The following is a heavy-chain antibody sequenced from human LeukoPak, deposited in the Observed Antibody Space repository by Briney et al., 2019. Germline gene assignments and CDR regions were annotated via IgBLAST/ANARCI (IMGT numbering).Heavy chain of an antibody. CDR2: ISDSGGST. V-gene: IGHV3-23*01. D-gene: IGHD3-3*01. Sequence: GSLRLSCAASGFRFNNYAMSWVRQAPGKGLEWVSTISDSGGSTYYADSVKGRFSISRDNSKNTLFLQMNSLRAEDTAVYYCAKANSITIFGVVSPVDYWGQGTLVTVSS. CDR3: AKANSITIFGVVSPVDY. CDR1: GFRFNNYA. J-gene: IGHJ4*02.